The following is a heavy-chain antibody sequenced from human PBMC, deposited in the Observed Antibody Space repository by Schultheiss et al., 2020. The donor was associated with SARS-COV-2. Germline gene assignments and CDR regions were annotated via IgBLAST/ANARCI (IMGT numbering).Heavy chain of an antibody. CDR1: GFTFSSYA. J-gene: IGHJ1*01. D-gene: IGHD6-6*01. CDR3: ASVGRSTRPGY. Sequence: GGSLRLSCAASGFTFSSYAMSWVRQAPGKGLEWVSAISGSGGSTYYADSVKGRFTISRDNAKNSLYLQMNSLRVEDTAVYYCASVGRSTRPGYWGHGTLVTVSS. V-gene: IGHV3-23*01. CDR2: ISGSGGST.